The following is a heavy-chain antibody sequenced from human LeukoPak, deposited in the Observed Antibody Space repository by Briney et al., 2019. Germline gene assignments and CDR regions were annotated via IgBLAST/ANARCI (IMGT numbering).Heavy chain of an antibody. CDR2: IYYSGRT. Sequence: SETLSLTCTVSGGSISSSSYYWGWIRQPPGKGLECILSIYYSGRTYYNPSLKSRVTISVDTSKNQFSLKLSSVTAADTAVYYCARGAPTIVVVPAAMRGGWFDPWGQGTLVTVSS. D-gene: IGHD2-2*01. CDR1: GGSISSSSYY. V-gene: IGHV4-39*07. CDR3: ARGAPTIVVVPAAMRGGWFDP. J-gene: IGHJ5*02.